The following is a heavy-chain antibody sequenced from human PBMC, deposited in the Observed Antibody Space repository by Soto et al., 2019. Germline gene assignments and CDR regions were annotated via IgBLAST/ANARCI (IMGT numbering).Heavy chain of an antibody. D-gene: IGHD2-15*01. CDR1: GASISSGSYF. CDR2: IYYTGST. J-gene: IGHJ4*02. V-gene: IGHV4-31*03. CDR3: ARGGYCNSNSCLFDY. Sequence: SETLSLTCTVSGASISSGSYFWSWLRQHPGKGLEWIGYIYYTGSTRYHPSLKSRVTMSADTSANKSSLELNSLTAADTAVYYCARGGYCNSNSCLFDYWGQGSLVTVSS.